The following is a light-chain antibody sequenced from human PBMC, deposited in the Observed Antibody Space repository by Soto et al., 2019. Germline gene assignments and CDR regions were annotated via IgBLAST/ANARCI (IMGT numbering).Light chain of an antibody. Sequence: EIVLTQSPGTLSLSPGEGATLSCRASQSVSSSLLAWFQQKPGQAPRLLIHDVSSRSTCIPDRFIGSWSGTDFTLSISRLEHEDFAGYYCHQYGSSTLTFGPGTKLEIK. CDR3: HQYGSSTLT. CDR2: DVS. V-gene: IGKV3-20*01. CDR1: QSVSSSL. J-gene: IGKJ2*01.